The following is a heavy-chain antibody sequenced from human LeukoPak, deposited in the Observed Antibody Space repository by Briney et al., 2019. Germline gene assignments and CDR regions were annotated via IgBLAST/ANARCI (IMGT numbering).Heavy chain of an antibody. V-gene: IGHV3-48*01. Sequence: GRSLRLSCAASGFTFSSYSMNWVRQAPGQGLEWVSYISSSSNTIYYADSVKGRFTISRENAKNSLYLQMNSLRAEDTAVYYCASSLRGYSYGYLDYWGQGTLVTVSS. CDR3: ASSLRGYSYGYLDY. CDR2: ISSSSNTI. J-gene: IGHJ4*02. CDR1: GFTFSSYS. D-gene: IGHD5-18*01.